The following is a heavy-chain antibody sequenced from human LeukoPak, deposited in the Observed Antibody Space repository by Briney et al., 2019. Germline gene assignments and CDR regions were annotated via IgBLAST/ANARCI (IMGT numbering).Heavy chain of an antibody. V-gene: IGHV4-59*01. CDR3: ACLTTADAFDI. CDR1: GGAISIYY. J-gene: IGHJ3*02. Sequence: PSETLSLTCSASGGAISIYYWSWIRQPPGKGLEWIGYIYNSGSTNYNPSLKSRVTISVDTSKNQFSLKLSSVTAADTAVYYCACLTTADAFDIWGQGTKVTVSS. CDR2: IYNSGST. D-gene: IGHD3-22*01.